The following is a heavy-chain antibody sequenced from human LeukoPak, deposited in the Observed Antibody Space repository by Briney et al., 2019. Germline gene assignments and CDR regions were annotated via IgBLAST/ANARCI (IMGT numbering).Heavy chain of an antibody. Sequence: GGSLRLSCAAAGLTFSSYAMSWVRQAPGKGLEWVSAISGSGGSTYYADSVKGRFTISRDNSKNTLYLQMNSLRAEDTAVYYCAKRRLRFLEWLPPDPDFDYWGQGTLVTVSS. J-gene: IGHJ4*02. CDR2: ISGSGGST. CDR3: AKRRLRFLEWLPPDPDFDY. CDR1: GLTFSSYA. D-gene: IGHD3-3*01. V-gene: IGHV3-23*01.